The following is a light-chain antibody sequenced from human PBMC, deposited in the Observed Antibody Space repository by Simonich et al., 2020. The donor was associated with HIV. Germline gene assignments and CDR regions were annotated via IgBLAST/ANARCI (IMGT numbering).Light chain of an antibody. CDR3: QQHDNLYT. J-gene: IGKJ2*01. CDR2: DAS. Sequence: EIVLTQSPGTLSLSPGERATLSCRASQSVSSSYLAWYQQKPGLAPRLLIYDASSRATGIPDRFSGSGSGTDFTLTISSLQPEDVATYYCQQHDNLYTFGQGTKLEIK. V-gene: IGKV3D-20*01. CDR1: QSVSSSY.